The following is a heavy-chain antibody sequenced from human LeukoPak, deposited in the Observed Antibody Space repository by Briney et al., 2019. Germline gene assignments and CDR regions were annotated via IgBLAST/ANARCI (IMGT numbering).Heavy chain of an antibody. V-gene: IGHV3-43D*03. CDR2: ISWDGGST. CDR3: AKDARPYCTNGACYTNYFDY. Sequence: PGGTLRLSCAASGFTFDDYAMHWVRQAPGKGLEWVSLISWDGGSTYYADSVKGRFTISRDNSKNSLYLQMNSLRAEDTALYYCAKDARPYCTNGACYTNYFDYWGQGTLVTVSS. J-gene: IGHJ4*02. CDR1: GFTFDDYA. D-gene: IGHD2-8*01.